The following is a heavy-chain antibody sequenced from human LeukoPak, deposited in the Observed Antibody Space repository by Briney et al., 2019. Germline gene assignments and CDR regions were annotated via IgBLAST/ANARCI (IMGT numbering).Heavy chain of an antibody. V-gene: IGHV3-21*01. Sequence: PGGSLRLTCAASGFTFSSYSMNWVRQAPGKGLEWVSSISSSSSYIYYADSVKGRFTISRDNAKNSLYLQMNSLRAEDTAVYYCARVEGTTVTDYYYYGMDVWGQGTTVTVSS. CDR3: ARVEGTTVTDYYYYGMDV. CDR1: GFTFSSYS. J-gene: IGHJ6*02. CDR2: ISSSSSYI. D-gene: IGHD4-17*01.